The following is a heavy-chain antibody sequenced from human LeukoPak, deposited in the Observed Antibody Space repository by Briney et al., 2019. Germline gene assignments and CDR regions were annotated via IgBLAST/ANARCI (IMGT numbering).Heavy chain of an antibody. CDR1: GYTFTGYY. D-gene: IGHD2-2*02. CDR3: ATDPDCSSTSCYTDY. J-gene: IGHJ4*02. Sequence: ASVKVSCKASGYTFTGYYMHWVRQAPGQGLEWMGWINPNSGGTNYAQKFQGRVTMTRDTSISTAYMELSRLRSDDTAVYYCATDPDCSSTSCYTDYWGQGTLVTVSS. CDR2: INPNSGGT. V-gene: IGHV1-2*02.